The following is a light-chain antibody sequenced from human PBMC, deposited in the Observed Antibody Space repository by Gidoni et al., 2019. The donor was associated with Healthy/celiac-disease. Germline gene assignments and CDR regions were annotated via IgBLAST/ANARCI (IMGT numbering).Light chain of an antibody. Sequence: DIQMTQSPSSLSASVGDRVTITCRASQSISSYLNWYQQKPGKAPKLLIYAASRLQSGVPSRFSGSGSGTDFTLTISSLQPEEFATYYCQQSYSTHTFGQXTKLEIK. CDR3: QQSYSTHT. V-gene: IGKV1-39*01. CDR1: QSISSY. CDR2: AAS. J-gene: IGKJ2*01.